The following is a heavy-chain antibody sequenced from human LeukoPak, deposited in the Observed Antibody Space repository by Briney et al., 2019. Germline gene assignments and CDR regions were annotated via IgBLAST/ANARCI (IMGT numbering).Heavy chain of an antibody. V-gene: IGHV3-66*01. J-gene: IGHJ5*02. CDR2: IYSGGST. D-gene: IGHD4-17*01. CDR1: GFTVSSNY. CDR3: ARDRDGHDYGDYGLRS. Sequence: GGSLRLSCAASGFTVSSNYMSWVRQAPGKGLEWVSVIYSGGSTYYADSVKGRFTISRDNSKNTLYLQMNSLRAEDTAVYYCARDRDGHDYGDYGLRSWGQGTLVTVSS.